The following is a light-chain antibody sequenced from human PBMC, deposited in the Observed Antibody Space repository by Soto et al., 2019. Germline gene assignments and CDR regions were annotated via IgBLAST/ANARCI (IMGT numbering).Light chain of an antibody. CDR2: EVS. J-gene: IGLJ2*01. CDR3: SSYGGSTNFVV. Sequence: QSALTQPPSASGSPGQSVTISCTGTSSDVGGHKFVSWYQHHPGKAPKLIIYEVSQRPSGVPHRFSGSKSDNTASLTVSGLQAEDEAVYYCSSYGGSTNFVVFGGGTKLTVL. CDR1: SSDVGGHKF. V-gene: IGLV2-8*01.